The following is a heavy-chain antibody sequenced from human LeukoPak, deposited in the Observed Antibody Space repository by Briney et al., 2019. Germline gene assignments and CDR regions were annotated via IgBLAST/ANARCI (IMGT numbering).Heavy chain of an antibody. J-gene: IGHJ6*02. V-gene: IGHV1-2*04. D-gene: IGHD3-22*01. CDR2: INPNSGGT. Sequence: ASVKVSCKASGYTFTGYYMHWVRQAPGQGLEWMGWINPNSGGTNYAQKFQGWVTMTRDTSISTAYMELSRLRSDDTAVYYCARALYYYDSSGYYSGGYYYYGMDVWGQGTTVTASS. CDR3: ARALYYYDSSGYYSGGYYYYGMDV. CDR1: GYTFTGYY.